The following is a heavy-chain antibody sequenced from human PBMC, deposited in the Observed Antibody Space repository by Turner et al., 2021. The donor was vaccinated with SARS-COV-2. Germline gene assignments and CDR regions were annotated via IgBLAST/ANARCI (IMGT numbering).Heavy chain of an antibody. CDR1: AGSISIGGYY. CDR2: IYYSGST. V-gene: IGHV4-31*03. CDR3: ARDYGGNSNYFDY. Sequence: QLQLQESGPGLVKPSQTLSLTCTVSAGSISIGGYYWSWIRQHPGKGLEWIGYIYYSGSTYYNPSLKSRVTISVDTSKNQFSLKLSSVTAADTAVYYCARDYGGNSNYFDYWGQGTLVTVSS. D-gene: IGHD4-17*01. J-gene: IGHJ4*02.